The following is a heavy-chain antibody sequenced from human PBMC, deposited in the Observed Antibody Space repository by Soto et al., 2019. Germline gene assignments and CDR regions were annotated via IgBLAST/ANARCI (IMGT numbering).Heavy chain of an antibody. CDR2: IYSGGST. CDR3: ARHGYNYGGGYFDY. CDR1: GVTVSSNY. D-gene: IGHD5-18*01. Sequence: EVQLVESGGGLVQPGGSLRLSCAASGVTVSSNYMSWVRQAPGKGLAWVSVIYSGGSTYYADSVQGRFTISRDNSKNTLYLQMNSLRAEDTAVYYCARHGYNYGGGYFDYWGQGTLVTVSS. J-gene: IGHJ4*02. V-gene: IGHV3-66*04.